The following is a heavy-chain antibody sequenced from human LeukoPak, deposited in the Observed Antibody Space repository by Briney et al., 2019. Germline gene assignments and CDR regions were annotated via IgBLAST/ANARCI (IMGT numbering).Heavy chain of an antibody. J-gene: IGHJ4*02. Sequence: GGSLRLSCAASGFTFSSYAMSWVRQAPGKGLEWVGRIKSETDGGTTDYAAPVKGTFTISRDDSENTLYLQMNSLKTEDTAVYYCTRRSSAAGRQYFDYWGQGTLVTVSS. V-gene: IGHV3-15*01. CDR1: GFTFSSYA. D-gene: IGHD6-13*01. CDR3: TRRSSAAGRQYFDY. CDR2: IKSETDGGTT.